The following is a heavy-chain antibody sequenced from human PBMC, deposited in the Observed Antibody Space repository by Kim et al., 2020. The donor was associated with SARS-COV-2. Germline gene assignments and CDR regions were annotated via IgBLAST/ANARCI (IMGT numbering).Heavy chain of an antibody. CDR3: ARPIIPVSRFHKHAFDI. CDR1: GGSFSGYY. Sequence: SETLSLTCAVYGGSFSGYYWSWIRQPPGKGLEWIGEINHSGSTNYNPSLKSRVTISVDTSKNQFSLKLSSVTAADTAVYYCARPIIPVSRFHKHAFDIWGQGTMVTVSS. J-gene: IGHJ3*02. V-gene: IGHV4-34*01. CDR2: INHSGST. D-gene: IGHD2-21*01.